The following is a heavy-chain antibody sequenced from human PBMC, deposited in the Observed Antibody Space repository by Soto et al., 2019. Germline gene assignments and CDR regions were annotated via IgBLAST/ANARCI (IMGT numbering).Heavy chain of an antibody. J-gene: IGHJ3*02. CDR3: AKTGYCSSTSCHKGYAFDI. Sequence: EVQLLESGGGLVQPGGSLRLSCAASGFTFSSYAMSWVRQAPGKGLEWVSAISGSGGSTYYADSVKGRFTISRDNSKNTLYLQMNSLRAEDTAVYYCAKTGYCSSTSCHKGYAFDIWGQGTMVTVSS. V-gene: IGHV3-23*01. D-gene: IGHD2-2*01. CDR2: ISGSGGST. CDR1: GFTFSSYA.